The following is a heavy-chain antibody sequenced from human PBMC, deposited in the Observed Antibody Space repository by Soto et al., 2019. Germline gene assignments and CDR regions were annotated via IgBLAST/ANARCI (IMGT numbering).Heavy chain of an antibody. CDR2: ISSSSSYI. J-gene: IGHJ4*02. CDR3: ARASAYREQQLAPY. Sequence: GGSLRLSCAASGFTFSSYSMNWVRQAPGKGLEWVSSISSSSSYIYYADSVKGRFTISRDNAKNSLYLQMNSLRAEDTAVYYCARASAYREQQLAPYWGQGTLVTVSS. D-gene: IGHD6-13*01. CDR1: GFTFSSYS. V-gene: IGHV3-21*01.